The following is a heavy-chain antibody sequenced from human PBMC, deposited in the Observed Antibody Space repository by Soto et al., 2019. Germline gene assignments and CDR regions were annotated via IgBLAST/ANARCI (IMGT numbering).Heavy chain of an antibody. CDR2: MNPNSGNT. Sequence: GASVKVSCKAAGYTFTSYDINWVRQSTGQGLEWMGWMNPNSGNTGYAQKFQGRVTMTRNTSISTAYMELSSLRSEDTAMYYCARERGYDFWSGRNFDYWGQGTLVTVSS. CDR3: ARERGYDFWSGRNFDY. CDR1: GYTFTSYD. J-gene: IGHJ4*02. D-gene: IGHD3-3*01. V-gene: IGHV1-8*01.